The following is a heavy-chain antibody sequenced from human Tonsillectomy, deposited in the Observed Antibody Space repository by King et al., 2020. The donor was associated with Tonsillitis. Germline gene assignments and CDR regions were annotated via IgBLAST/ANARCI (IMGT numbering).Heavy chain of an antibody. V-gene: IGHV3-53*01. J-gene: IGHJ4*02. CDR3: ARGRGYSCYHFDY. D-gene: IGHD5-12*01. CDR1: GFTVSSNY. CDR2: LYSGGST. Sequence: VQLVESGGGLIQPGGSLRLSCAASGFTVSSNYMSWVRQAPGKGLEWVSVLYSGGSTYYADSVKGRFTISRDNSKNTLYLQMNSLRAEDTAVYYCARGRGYSCYHFDYWGQGTLVTVSS.